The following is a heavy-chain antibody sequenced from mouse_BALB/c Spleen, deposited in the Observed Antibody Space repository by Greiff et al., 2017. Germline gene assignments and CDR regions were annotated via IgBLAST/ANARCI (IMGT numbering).Heavy chain of an antibody. V-gene: IGHV14-3*02. CDR1: GFNIKDTY. D-gene: IGHD2-3*01. J-gene: IGHJ4*01. Sequence: DVQLQESGAELVKPGASVKLSCTASGFNIKDTYMHWVKQRPEQGLEWIGRIDPANGNTKYDPKFQGKATITADTSSNTAYLQLSSLTSEDTAVYYCARGGYDGSYYYAMDYWGQGTSVTVSS. CDR3: ARGGYDGSYYYAMDY. CDR2: IDPANGNT.